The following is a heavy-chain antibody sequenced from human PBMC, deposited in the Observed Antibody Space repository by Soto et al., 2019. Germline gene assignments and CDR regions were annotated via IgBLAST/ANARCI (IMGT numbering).Heavy chain of an antibody. J-gene: IGHJ4*02. CDR1: GGTFSSYV. Sequence: QVQLVQSGAEVKKPGSSVKVSCRASGGTFSSYVISWVRQAPGQGLEWMGGIVPVFGPANYEQKFQGRVTITADESTTTAYMDLSSLRSEDTAVYYCATEAVTGTTGYFDYWGRGTLVTVSS. CDR2: IVPVFGPA. D-gene: IGHD1-20*01. V-gene: IGHV1-69*01. CDR3: ATEAVTGTTGYFDY.